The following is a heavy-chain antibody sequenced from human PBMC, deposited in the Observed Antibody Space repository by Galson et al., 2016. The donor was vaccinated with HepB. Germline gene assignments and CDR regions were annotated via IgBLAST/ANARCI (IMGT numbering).Heavy chain of an antibody. J-gene: IGHJ3*02. CDR2: INTNTGKS. Sequence: SVKVSCKASGYSVTTYAMNWVRQAPGQGLERMGWINTNTGKSTYAQAFTGRFVFSLDTSVSTTYLQISGLKAEDTAVYYCARDMGYCSSTSCYVTAFDMWGQGTMITVSA. V-gene: IGHV7-4-1*02. CDR3: ARDMGYCSSTSCYVTAFDM. D-gene: IGHD2-2*01. CDR1: GYSVTTYA.